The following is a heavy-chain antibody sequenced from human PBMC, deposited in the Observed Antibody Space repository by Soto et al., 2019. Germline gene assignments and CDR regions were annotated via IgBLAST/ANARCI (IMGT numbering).Heavy chain of an antibody. CDR1: GFTFSSYA. CDR2: ISGSGGRT. CDR3: AKGPRTHSTTDPLRHDP. Sequence: EVQLLESGGGLVQPGGSLRLSCAASGFTFSSYAMSWVRQAPGQGLEWVSAISGSGGRTYYADSVKGPFTISKDNSQNTLYLQMSSVRAEDTAVYYCAKGPRTHSTTDPLRHDPWGQGTLVTVSS. D-gene: IGHD2-2*01. J-gene: IGHJ5*02. V-gene: IGHV3-23*01.